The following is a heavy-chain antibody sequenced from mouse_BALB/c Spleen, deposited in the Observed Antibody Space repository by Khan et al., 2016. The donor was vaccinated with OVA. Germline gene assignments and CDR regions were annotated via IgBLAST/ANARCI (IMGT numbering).Heavy chain of an antibody. J-gene: IGHJ4*01. Sequence: DLVKPGASVKLSCKASGYTFTSYWINWIKQRPGQGLEWIGRIGPGSGSTYYNEVFKGKATLTVDTSSSTAYIQLRSLSSEDSAVYFRSRENDDGNTCYAMDYWGQGTSVTVSS. CDR1: GYTFTSYW. CDR2: IGPGSGST. CDR3: SRENDDGNTCYAMDY. D-gene: IGHD1-1*01. V-gene: IGHV1S41*01.